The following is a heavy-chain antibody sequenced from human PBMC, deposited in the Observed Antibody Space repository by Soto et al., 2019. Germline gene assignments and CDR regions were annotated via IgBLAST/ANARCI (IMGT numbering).Heavy chain of an antibody. V-gene: IGHV1-69*12. CDR2: IIPIFGTA. CDR1: GGTFSSYA. J-gene: IGHJ4*02. Sequence: QVQLVQSGAEVKKPGSSVKVSCKASGGTFSSYAISWVRQAPGQGLEWMGGIIPIFGTANYAQKFQGRVTIPADESTGTAYMGLSSLRSEDTAVYYCAGGATLPWELLDWGQGTLVTVSS. CDR3: AGGATLPWELLD. D-gene: IGHD1-26*01.